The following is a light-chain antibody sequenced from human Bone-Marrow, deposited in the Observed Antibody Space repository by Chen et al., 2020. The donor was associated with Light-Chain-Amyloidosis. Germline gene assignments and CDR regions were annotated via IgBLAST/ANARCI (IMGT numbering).Light chain of an antibody. V-gene: IGLV3-25*03. CDR1: DLPTKY. CDR2: RDT. CDR3: QSADSSGTYEVI. Sequence: SYELTQPPSVSVSPGQTARITCSGDDLPTKYAYWYQQQPGQAPVLVIHRDTERPSGISERFPGSSSGTTATLTSSGVQAEDEADYHCQSADSSGTYEVIFGGGTKLTV. J-gene: IGLJ2*01.